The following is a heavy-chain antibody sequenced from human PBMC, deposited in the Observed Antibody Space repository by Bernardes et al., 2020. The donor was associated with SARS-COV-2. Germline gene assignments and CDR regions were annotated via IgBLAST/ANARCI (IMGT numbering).Heavy chain of an antibody. CDR1: GYTFTGFY. D-gene: IGHD3-10*01. CDR2: INPNFGGT. Sequence: ASVKVSCKASGYTFTGFYLHWVRQTPGQGLEWLGWINPNFGGTNYAQKFQGRVTMTRDTSTSTAYMELRRLRSDDTAVYYCAKSGSSITAGEDRFDPWGQGTLVTVSS. CDR3: AKSGSSITAGEDRFDP. J-gene: IGHJ5*02. V-gene: IGHV1-2*02.